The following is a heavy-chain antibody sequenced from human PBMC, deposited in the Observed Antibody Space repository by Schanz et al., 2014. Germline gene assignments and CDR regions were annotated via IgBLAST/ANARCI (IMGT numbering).Heavy chain of an antibody. Sequence: QVQLLQSGAEVKKPGASMKVSCKASGYTFTTYYMLWVRQAPGQGLEWMGIINPSGGSTRYGQKFQARLTMTSDASRSTVYMELSSLRSEDTAVYYCARAPTAYCSDASCLGTPFDYWGQGTLVTVSS. D-gene: IGHD2-15*01. J-gene: IGHJ4*02. CDR1: GYTFTTYY. V-gene: IGHV1-46*01. CDR2: INPSGGST. CDR3: ARAPTAYCSDASCLGTPFDY.